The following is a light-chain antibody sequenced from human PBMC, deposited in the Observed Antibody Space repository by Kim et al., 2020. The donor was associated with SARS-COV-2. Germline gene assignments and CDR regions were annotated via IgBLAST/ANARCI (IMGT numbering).Light chain of an antibody. J-gene: IGLJ2*01. CDR1: SSDIGYYNY. CDR3: SSYVGSDNWV. Sequence: GHSVTISCTGTSSDIGYYNYVSWYQHHPGKVPKLMIYEVSKRPSGVPDRFSGSKSGNTASLTVSGLQAEDEADYYCSSYVGSDNWVFGGGTQLTVL. CDR2: EVS. V-gene: IGLV2-8*01.